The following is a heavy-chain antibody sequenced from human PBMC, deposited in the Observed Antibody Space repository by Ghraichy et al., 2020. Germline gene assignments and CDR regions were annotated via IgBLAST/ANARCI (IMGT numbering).Heavy chain of an antibody. Sequence: ASVKVSCKASGYTFTSYDINWVRRATGQGLEWMGWMNPNSGNTGYAQKFQGRVTMTRNTSISTAYMELSSLRSEDTAVYYCARGKGWELLLGPYYYGMDVWGQGTTVTVSS. CDR1: GYTFTSYD. CDR2: MNPNSGNT. V-gene: IGHV1-8*01. CDR3: ARGKGWELLLGPYYYGMDV. D-gene: IGHD1-26*01. J-gene: IGHJ6*02.